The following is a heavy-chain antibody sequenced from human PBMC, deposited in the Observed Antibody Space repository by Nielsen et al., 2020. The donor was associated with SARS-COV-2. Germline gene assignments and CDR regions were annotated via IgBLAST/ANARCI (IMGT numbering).Heavy chain of an antibody. Sequence: GESLKISCVASGFSFSETWMSWVRQVPGKGLEWVADIKPDGSEKQYVDSVKGRFTISRDNAKSSLYLQMNSLRAEDTAVYYCARGIHVVVTATNSRSYYYYGMDVWGQGTTVTVSS. V-gene: IGHV3-7*03. CDR2: IKPDGSEK. CDR3: ARGIHVVVTATNSRSYYYYGMDV. J-gene: IGHJ6*02. CDR1: GFSFSETW. D-gene: IGHD2-21*02.